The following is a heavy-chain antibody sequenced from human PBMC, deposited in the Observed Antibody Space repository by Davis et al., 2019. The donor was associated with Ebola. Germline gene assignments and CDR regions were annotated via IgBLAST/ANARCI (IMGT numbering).Heavy chain of an antibody. J-gene: IGHJ4*02. CDR2: ITWNSDKI. V-gene: IGHV3-9*01. D-gene: IGHD6-19*01. CDR3: ARGGSGWYQGLFSFDY. CDR1: GFTFDDHA. Sequence: PAGSLRLSCAVSGFTFDDHAMHWVRQGPGKGLEWVGGITWNSDKIVYADSVKGRFTISRDNGKRSLYLEMNSLSTEDTAFYYCARGGSGWYQGLFSFDYWGQGILVTVSS.